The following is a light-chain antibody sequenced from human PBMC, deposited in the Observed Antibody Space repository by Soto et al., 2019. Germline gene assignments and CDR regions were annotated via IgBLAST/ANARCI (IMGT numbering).Light chain of an antibody. CDR1: ETISSF. CDR3: QQNYNIPIT. J-gene: IGKJ5*01. Sequence: DLQMTPSPSSLSASFGDRVTITCRASETISSFLNWYQQKPGKAPELLIYGASTLQSGVPSRFSGSGSGREFTLTISSPRPEDSAIYYCQQNYNIPITFGQGTRLEIK. CDR2: GAS. V-gene: IGKV1-39*01.